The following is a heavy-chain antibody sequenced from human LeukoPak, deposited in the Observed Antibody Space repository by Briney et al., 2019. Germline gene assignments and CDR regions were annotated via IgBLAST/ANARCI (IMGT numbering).Heavy chain of an antibody. CDR2: MNPNSGNT. Sequence: ASVKVSCKASGYTFTSCDINWVRQASGQGLEWMGWMNPNSGNTGYGQSFQGRITMTRDISIGTAYMELSNLTSEDTAIYYCTRGSSGRRDNWGQGTLVTVSA. CDR1: GYTFTSCD. J-gene: IGHJ4*02. D-gene: IGHD6-19*01. CDR3: TRGSSGRRDN. V-gene: IGHV1-8*01.